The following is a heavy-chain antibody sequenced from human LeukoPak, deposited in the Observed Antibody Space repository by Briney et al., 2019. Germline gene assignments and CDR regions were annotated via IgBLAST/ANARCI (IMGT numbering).Heavy chain of an antibody. CDR3: ANIYYDCSGYYLSKFFQH. CDR1: GYTLTELS. V-gene: IGHV1-24*01. J-gene: IGHJ1*01. Sequence: ASVKVSCTVSGYTLTELSMHWVRQAPGKGLEWMGGFDPEDGETIYAQTFQGRVTMTEDTSTDTDYMELSSLRSEDTAVYYCANIYYDCSGYYLSKFFQHWGQGTLVTLSS. CDR2: FDPEDGET. D-gene: IGHD3-22*01.